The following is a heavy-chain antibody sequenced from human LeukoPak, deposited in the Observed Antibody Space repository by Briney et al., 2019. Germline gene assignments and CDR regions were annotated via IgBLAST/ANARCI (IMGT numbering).Heavy chain of an antibody. CDR1: GFTFSSYA. CDR2: ISYDGSNK. Sequence: PGRSLRLSCAASGFTFSSYAMHWVRQAPGEGLEWVAVISYDGSNKYYADSVKGRFTISRDNSKNTLYLQMNSLRAEDTAVYYCAVSNWMDPWGQGTLVTVSS. V-gene: IGHV3-30-3*01. J-gene: IGHJ5*02. CDR3: AVSNWMDP.